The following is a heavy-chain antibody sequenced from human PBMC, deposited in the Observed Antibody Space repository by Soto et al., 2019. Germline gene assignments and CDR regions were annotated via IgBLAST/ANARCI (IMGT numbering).Heavy chain of an antibody. CDR2: IYHSGST. CDR3: ARLPTLVTIFDGMGV. V-gene: IGHV4-38-2*01. J-gene: IGHJ6*02. D-gene: IGHD3-3*01. CDR1: GYSISSGYY. Sequence: PSETLSLTCAVSGYSISSGYYWGWIRQPPGKGLEWIGSIYHSGSTYYNPSLKSRVTISVDTSKNQFSLKLSSVTAADTAVYYCARLPTLVTIFDGMGVWGQGTTVTVSS.